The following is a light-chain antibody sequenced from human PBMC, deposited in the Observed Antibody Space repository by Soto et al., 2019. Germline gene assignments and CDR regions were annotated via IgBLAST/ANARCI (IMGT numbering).Light chain of an antibody. J-gene: IGLJ2*01. CDR3: AAWDDSRNGPV. CDR1: SSNIGNNA. CDR2: YDD. V-gene: IGLV1-36*01. Sequence: QSVLTQPPSVSEAPGQRVTISCSGSSSNIGNNAVNWYQQLPGKAPKLLIYYDDLLPSGVSDRFSGSKSGTSASLAISGLQSEDEADYYCAAWDDSRNGPVFGGGTKLTVL.